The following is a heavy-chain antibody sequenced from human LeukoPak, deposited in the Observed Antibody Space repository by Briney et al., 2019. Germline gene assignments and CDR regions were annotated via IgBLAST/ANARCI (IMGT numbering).Heavy chain of an antibody. CDR3: ASVDTAMGSNTVFMNY. J-gene: IGHJ4*02. D-gene: IGHD5-18*01. Sequence: GKGLXXXGXINHSRTTNSTPSLKSRVTISVDTSKNQFSLKLSSVTAADTAVYYCASVDTAMGSNTVFMNYWGQGTLVTVSS. V-gene: IGHV4-34*01. CDR2: INHSRTT.